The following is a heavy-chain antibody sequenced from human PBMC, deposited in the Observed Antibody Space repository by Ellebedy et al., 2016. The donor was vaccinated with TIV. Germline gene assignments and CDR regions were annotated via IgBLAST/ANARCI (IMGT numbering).Heavy chain of an antibody. CDR1: GFSLSRSGVG. CDR2: ISHSGNT. D-gene: IGHD3-10*01. CDR3: ARGGSAVRGALTRRGGMDV. J-gene: IGHJ6*02. Sequence: SGPTLVXPTETLTLTCSFSGFSLSRSGVGVGWIRQPPGRGLEWIGEISHSGNTYYNPSLKSRVTISIDTSKNQFSLEVTSVTAADTAVYYCARGGSAVRGALTRRGGMDVWGQGTTVIVSS. V-gene: IGHV4-39*07.